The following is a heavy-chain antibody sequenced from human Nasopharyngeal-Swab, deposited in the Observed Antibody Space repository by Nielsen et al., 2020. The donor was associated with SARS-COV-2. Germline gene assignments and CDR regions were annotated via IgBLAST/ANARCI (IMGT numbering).Heavy chain of an antibody. D-gene: IGHD1-1*01. CDR1: GYSFATYW. Sequence: GGSLRLSCKASGYSFATYWITWVRQMSGKGLEWMGRFAPSDSYSMYSPSFQGHVTFSADKSTSTAFLEWSSLKASDTAMYYCVGHSSTGTYAFANWGQGTLVTVSS. CDR2: FAPSDSYS. CDR3: VGHSSTGTYAFAN. V-gene: IGHV5-10-1*01. J-gene: IGHJ4*02.